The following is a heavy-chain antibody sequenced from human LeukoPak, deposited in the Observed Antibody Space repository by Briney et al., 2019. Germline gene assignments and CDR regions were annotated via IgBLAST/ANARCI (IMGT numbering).Heavy chain of an antibody. V-gene: IGHV1-46*01. D-gene: IGHD3-16*02. CDR3: ARDAGMITFGGVIVRYYYYMDV. CDR1: GYTFTSYY. CDR2: INPSGGST. J-gene: IGHJ6*03. Sequence: AASVKVSCKASGYTFTSYYMHWVRQAPGQGLEWMGIINPSGGSTSYAQKFQGRVTMTRDTSTSTVYMELSSLRSEDTAVYYCARDAGMITFGGVIVRYYYYMDVWGKGTTVTVSS.